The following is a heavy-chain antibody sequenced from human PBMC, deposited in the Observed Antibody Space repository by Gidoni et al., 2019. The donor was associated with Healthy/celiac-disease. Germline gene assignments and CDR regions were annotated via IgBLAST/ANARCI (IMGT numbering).Heavy chain of an antibody. CDR2: ISYDGSNK. J-gene: IGHJ6*02. D-gene: IGHD1-26*01. Sequence: QVQLVESGGGVVQPGFTFSSYGMHWVRQAPGKGLEWVAVISYDGSNKYYADSVKGRFTISRDNSKNTLYLQMNSLRAEDTAVYYCAKDLGVGAPPYYYYGMDVWGQGTTVTVSS. V-gene: IGHV3-30*18. CDR3: AKDLGVGAPPYYYYGMDV. CDR1: FTFSSYG.